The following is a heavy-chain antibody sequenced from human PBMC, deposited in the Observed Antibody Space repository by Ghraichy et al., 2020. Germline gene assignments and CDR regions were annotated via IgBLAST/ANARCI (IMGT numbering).Heavy chain of an antibody. V-gene: IGHV4-34*01. CDR1: GGSFSGYY. D-gene: IGHD3-10*01. Sequence: ESLNISCAVYGGSFSGYYWSWIRQPPGKGLEWIGEINHSGSTNYNPSLKSRVTISVDTSKNQFSLKLSSVTAADTAVYYCARQSNSDDAFDIWGQGTMVTVSS. J-gene: IGHJ3*02. CDR3: ARQSNSDDAFDI. CDR2: INHSGST.